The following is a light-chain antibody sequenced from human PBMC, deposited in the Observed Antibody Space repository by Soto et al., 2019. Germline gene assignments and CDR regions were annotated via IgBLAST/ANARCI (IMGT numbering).Light chain of an antibody. CDR2: GAS. Sequence: EVVMTQSPATLSVSPGERVTLSCRASQSVRSTLAWYQQKPGQSPRLLINGASTRATGIPARFSGSGSGTEFTLTISTLQSEDFAVYYCQQYNNWPPKYTFGQGTKVDI. V-gene: IGKV3-15*01. CDR3: QQYNNWPPKYT. J-gene: IGKJ2*01. CDR1: QSVRST.